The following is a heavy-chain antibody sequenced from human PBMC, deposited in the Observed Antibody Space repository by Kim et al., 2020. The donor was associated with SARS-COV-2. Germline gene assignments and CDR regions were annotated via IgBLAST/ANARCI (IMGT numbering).Heavy chain of an antibody. J-gene: IGHJ2*01. D-gene: IGHD4-17*01. V-gene: IGHV3-49*04. CDR1: GFTFGNYA. Sequence: GGSLRLSCTASGFTFGNYAMSWVRQTPGKGLEWVGFIRSKAYGGTTEYAASVKGRFTISRDDSKSIAYLQMNSLKTEDTAVYYCTRVGDYAEDFDLWGRGTLVTVSS. CDR2: IRSKAYGGTT. CDR3: TRVGDYAEDFDL.